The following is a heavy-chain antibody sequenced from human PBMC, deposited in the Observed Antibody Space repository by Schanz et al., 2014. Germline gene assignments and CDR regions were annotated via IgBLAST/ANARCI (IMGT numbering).Heavy chain of an antibody. Sequence: VQLVESGGGLVQPGGSLRLSCTASGFTFSSYSMNWVRQIPGKGLEWIGYISYSGSTSFNPSLKSRLTMSVDTSKNQFSLRLSSVTAADTAVYYCARHGGIPYYPMDVWGQGTTVTVSS. D-gene: IGHD3-16*01. J-gene: IGHJ6*02. CDR3: ARHGGIPYYPMDV. CDR1: GFTFSSYS. V-gene: IGHV4-59*06. CDR2: ISYSGST.